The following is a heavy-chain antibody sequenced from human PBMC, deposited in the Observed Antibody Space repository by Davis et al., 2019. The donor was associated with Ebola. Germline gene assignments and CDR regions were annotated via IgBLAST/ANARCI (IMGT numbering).Heavy chain of an antibody. CDR3: AKGYSSGWINAFDF. D-gene: IGHD6-19*01. J-gene: IGHJ4*02. Sequence: PGGSLRLSCAASGFTFRSYGMHWVRQAPGKGLEWVASISSDGSNKGYADAVKGRFTISRDNSKNTLFLQMDSLRAEDTAVHYCAKGYSSGWINAFDFWGQGALVTVSS. CDR1: GFTFRSYG. V-gene: IGHV3-30*02. CDR2: ISSDGSNK.